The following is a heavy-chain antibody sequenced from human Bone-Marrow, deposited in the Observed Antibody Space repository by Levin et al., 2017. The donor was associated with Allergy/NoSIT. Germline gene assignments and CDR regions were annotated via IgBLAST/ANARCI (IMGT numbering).Heavy chain of an antibody. D-gene: IGHD6-19*01. CDR1: GFTFSYYS. V-gene: IGHV3-48*01. Sequence: GGSLRLSCEVSGFTFSYYSMNWVRQAPGKGLEWVSYISSCGDTIYYADSVRGRFTLSRDDAKNSLYLQMNSLRVEDTAVYYCARPPQWLGYMDVWGKGTTVTVSS. J-gene: IGHJ6*03. CDR2: ISSCGDTI. CDR3: ARPPQWLGYMDV.